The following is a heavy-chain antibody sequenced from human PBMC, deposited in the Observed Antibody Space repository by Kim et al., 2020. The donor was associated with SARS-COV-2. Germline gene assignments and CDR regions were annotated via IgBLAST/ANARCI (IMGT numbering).Heavy chain of an antibody. D-gene: IGHD6-6*01. J-gene: IGHJ4*02. CDR1: GFTFSSYG. CDR3: AKGGVVRIAALSD. Sequence: GRSLRLSCAASGFTFSSYGMHWVRQAPGKGLEWVAVIWYDGSNKYYADSVKGRFTISRDNSKNTLYLQMNSLRAEDTAVYYCAKGGVVRIAALSDWGQGTLVTVSS. CDR2: IWYDGSNK. V-gene: IGHV3-33*06.